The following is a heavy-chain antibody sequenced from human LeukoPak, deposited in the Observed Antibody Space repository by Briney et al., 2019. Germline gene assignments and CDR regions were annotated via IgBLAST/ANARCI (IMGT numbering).Heavy chain of an antibody. CDR3: ARAAERQVAFDI. CDR1: GGSISSGGYS. D-gene: IGHD1-1*01. V-gene: IGHV4-30-2*01. CDR2: IYHSGST. Sequence: SETLSLTCAVSGGSISSGGYSWSWIRQPPGKGLEWIGYIYHSGSTYYNPSLKSRVTISVDRSKNQFSLKLSSVAAADTAVYYCARAAERQVAFDIWGQGTMVTVSS. J-gene: IGHJ3*02.